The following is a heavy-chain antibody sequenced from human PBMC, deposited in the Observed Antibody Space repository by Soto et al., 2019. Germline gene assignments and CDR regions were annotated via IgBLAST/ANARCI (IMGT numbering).Heavy chain of an antibody. CDR2: INSGGRT. V-gene: IGHV3-66*01. CDR1: GFTVSSKY. J-gene: IGHJ6*03. D-gene: IGHD2-15*01. CDR3: ARDGLKCRGGRCFGVPMDV. Sequence: EVQLVESGGGLVQPGGSLRLSCAASGFTVSSKYMSWVRQAPGRGLEWVSLINSGGRTSPADYVKGRFTISRDNSKNTLYLQMNSLRDEATAVYYCARDGLKCRGGRCFGVPMDVWGNGTTVTVSS.